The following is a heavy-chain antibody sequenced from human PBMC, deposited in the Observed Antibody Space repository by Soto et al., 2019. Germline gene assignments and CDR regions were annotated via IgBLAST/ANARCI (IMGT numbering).Heavy chain of an antibody. J-gene: IGHJ3*02. V-gene: IGHV3-30-3*01. CDR3: ARDPSSSLELRGAFDI. CDR2: ISYDGSNK. Sequence: GGSLRLSCAASVFTFSSYAMHWVRQAPGKGLEWVAVISYDGSNKYYADSVKGRFTISRDNSKNTLYLQMNSLRAEDTAVYYCARDPSSSLELRGAFDIWGQGTMVTVSS. D-gene: IGHD6-6*01. CDR1: VFTFSSYA.